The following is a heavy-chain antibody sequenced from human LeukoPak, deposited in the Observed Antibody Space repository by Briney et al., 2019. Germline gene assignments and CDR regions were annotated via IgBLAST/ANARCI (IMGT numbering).Heavy chain of an antibody. Sequence: GGSPRLSCAASGFTFSNTWINWVRQAPGKGLEWVGRIQSKTDGGTTEYAAPVKGRFTISRDDSKTTLYLQMNSLKTEDTAVYYCATLTVRGVINIWGQGTLVTVSS. CDR3: ATLTVRGVINI. D-gene: IGHD3-10*01. CDR1: GFTFSNTW. J-gene: IGHJ4*02. V-gene: IGHV3-15*01. CDR2: IQSKTDGGTT.